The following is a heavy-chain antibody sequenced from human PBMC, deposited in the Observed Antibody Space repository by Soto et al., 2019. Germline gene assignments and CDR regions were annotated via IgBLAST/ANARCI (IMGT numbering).Heavy chain of an antibody. CDR2: ISAYNGNT. CDR3: ARDDGIAALDAFDI. J-gene: IGHJ3*02. V-gene: IGHV1-18*01. D-gene: IGHD6-13*01. Sequence: ASVKVSCKASGYTFTSYGISWVRQAPGQGLEWMGWISAYNGNTSYAQKLQGRVTMTTDTSTSTAYMELRSLRSDDTAVYYCARDDGIAALDAFDIWGQGTMVTVSS. CDR1: GYTFTSYG.